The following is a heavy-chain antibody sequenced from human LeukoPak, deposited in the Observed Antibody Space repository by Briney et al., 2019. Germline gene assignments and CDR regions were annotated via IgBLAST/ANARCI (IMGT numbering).Heavy chain of an antibody. Sequence: SQTLSLACTVSGGSISSGSYYWSWIRQPAGKGLEWIGRIYTSGSTNYNPSLKSRVTISVDTSKNQFSLKLSSVTAADTAVYYCAEGAYDSSGNDAFDIWGQGTMVTVSS. CDR3: AEGAYDSSGNDAFDI. V-gene: IGHV4-61*02. CDR2: IYTSGST. D-gene: IGHD3-22*01. J-gene: IGHJ3*02. CDR1: GGSISSGSYY.